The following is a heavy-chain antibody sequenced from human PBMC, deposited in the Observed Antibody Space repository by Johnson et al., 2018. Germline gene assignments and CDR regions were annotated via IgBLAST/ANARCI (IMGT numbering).Heavy chain of an antibody. CDR3: ARDPRYYDSGAYAFDI. D-gene: IGHD3-22*01. J-gene: IGHJ3*02. CDR1: GGSISSSNW. V-gene: IGHV4-4*02. Sequence: QVQLQESGPGLVKPSGTLSLTCAVSGGSISSSNWWSWVRQPPGKGLEWIGEIYHSGSTNYNPSLKSRVTISVDKSKNQFSLTLSSGTAADTAVYYCARDPRYYDSGAYAFDIWGQGTMVTVSS. CDR2: IYHSGST.